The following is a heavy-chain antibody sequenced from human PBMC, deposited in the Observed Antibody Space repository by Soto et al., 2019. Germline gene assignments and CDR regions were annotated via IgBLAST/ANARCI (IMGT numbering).Heavy chain of an antibody. V-gene: IGHV4-59*07. Sequence: QVQLQESGPGLVQPSDTLSLTCTVSGASFSGYYWSWIRQPPGKGLEWIGYISYTGSTNYNPSLKSRVTISLDRTNHQFSLTLSSVTPVDTAVYYCARVKVVGRGIWFDPWGQGTLVNVSS. D-gene: IGHD2-15*01. CDR1: GASFSGYY. CDR2: ISYTGST. CDR3: ARVKVVGRGIWFDP. J-gene: IGHJ5*02.